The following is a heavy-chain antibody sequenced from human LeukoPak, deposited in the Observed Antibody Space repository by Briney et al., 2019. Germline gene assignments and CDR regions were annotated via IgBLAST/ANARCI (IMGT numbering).Heavy chain of an antibody. Sequence: SETLSLTCAVYGGSFSGYYWSWIRQPPGKGLEWIGEINHSGSTNYNPSLKSRVTISVDTSKNQFSLKLSSVTAADTAVYYCARHMKGSRQRWFDPWGQGTLVTVSS. CDR2: INHSGST. CDR3: ARHMKGSRQRWFDP. D-gene: IGHD2-21*01. V-gene: IGHV4-34*01. J-gene: IGHJ5*02. CDR1: GGSFSGYY.